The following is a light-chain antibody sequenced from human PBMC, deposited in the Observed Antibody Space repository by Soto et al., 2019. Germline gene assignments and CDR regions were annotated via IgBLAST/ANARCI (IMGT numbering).Light chain of an antibody. V-gene: IGLV1-44*01. CDR1: SSNIGSNT. CDR3: AAWDDSLNGDV. CDR2: INN. J-gene: IGLJ1*01. Sequence: QSVLTQPPSASGTPGQRVTISCSGGSSNIGSNTVNWYQQLPGTAPKLLIYINNQRPSGVPDRLSGSKSGTSASLAISGLQSGDEADYYCAAWDDSLNGDVFGTGTKLTVL.